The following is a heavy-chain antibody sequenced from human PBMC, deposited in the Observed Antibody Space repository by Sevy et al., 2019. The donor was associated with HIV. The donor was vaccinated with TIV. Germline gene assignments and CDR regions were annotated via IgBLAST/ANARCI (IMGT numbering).Heavy chain of an antibody. CDR3: AKDRALMGCAANDF. J-gene: IGHJ4*02. CDR1: GFSFSSFG. D-gene: IGHD2-8*01. Sequence: GGSLRLSCEASGFSFSSFGMHWVRQTPGKGLEWVALISKDGSNKYYADSVKGRFTIFRDNFNNTLNLQMNGLRVDDTAVYHCAKDRALMGCAANDFWGQGTLVTVSS. V-gene: IGHV3-30*18. CDR2: ISKDGSNK.